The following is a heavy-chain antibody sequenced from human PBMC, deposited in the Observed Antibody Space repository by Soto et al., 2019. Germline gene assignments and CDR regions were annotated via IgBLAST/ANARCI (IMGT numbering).Heavy chain of an antibody. V-gene: IGHV4-34*01. CDR2: INHSGIT. CDR3: VRGQYNYNSRYLDY. J-gene: IGHJ4*02. Sequence: PSETLSLTCTVSVGSFSGYFWTLIRQPPGKGLEWLAEINHSGITNYNPSVESRVSMSVDTSKNQFSLRLYYVTAADTAVYYCVRGQYNYNSRYLDYWGQGTLVTVSS. CDR1: VGSFSGYF. D-gene: IGHD1-1*01.